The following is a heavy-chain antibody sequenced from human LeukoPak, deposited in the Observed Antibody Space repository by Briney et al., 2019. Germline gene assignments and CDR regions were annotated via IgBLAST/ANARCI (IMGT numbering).Heavy chain of an antibody. Sequence: GGSLRLSCAASGFTFSSYEMNWVRQAPGKGLEWISYISSAGTTKIYADSVKGRFTISRDNAKNSLYLQMNSLRAEDTAVYYCARVPGSSGWNYYFDYWGQGTLVTVSS. CDR2: ISSAGTTK. CDR1: GFTFSSYE. D-gene: IGHD6-19*01. J-gene: IGHJ4*02. CDR3: ARVPGSSGWNYYFDY. V-gene: IGHV3-48*03.